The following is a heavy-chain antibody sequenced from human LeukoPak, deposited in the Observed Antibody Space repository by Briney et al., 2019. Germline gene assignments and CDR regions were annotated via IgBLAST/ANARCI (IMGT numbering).Heavy chain of an antibody. CDR2: IIPILCIA. CDR1: GGTFSSYT. J-gene: IGHJ4*02. CDR3: ARVRYCSSTSCYTFDY. Sequence: SVNVSCKASGGTFSSYTISWVRQAPGQGREWMGRIIPILCIANYAQKFEGRVTITADKSTSTAYMELSSLRSEDTAVYYCARVRYCSSTSCYTFDYWGQGTLVTVSS. V-gene: IGHV1-69*02. D-gene: IGHD2-2*02.